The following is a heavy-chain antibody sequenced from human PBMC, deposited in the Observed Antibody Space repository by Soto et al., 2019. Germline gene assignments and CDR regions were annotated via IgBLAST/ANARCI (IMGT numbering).Heavy chain of an antibody. CDR3: ATMGTPVTGLYYFDY. Sequence: PSGNPFPTLPFPGWPISSFYLGWVRAPPGKGLEWIGYIYYSGSTNYNPSLKSRVTISVDTSKNQFSLKLSSVTAADTAVYYCATMGTPVTGLYYFDYWGQGTLVTVSS. V-gene: IGHV4-59*08. CDR2: IYYSGST. D-gene: IGHD4-17*01. CDR1: GWPISSFY. J-gene: IGHJ4*02.